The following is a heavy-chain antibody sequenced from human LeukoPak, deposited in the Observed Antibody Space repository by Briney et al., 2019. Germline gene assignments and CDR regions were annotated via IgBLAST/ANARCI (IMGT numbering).Heavy chain of an antibody. CDR1: GVSISSSNSY. Sequence: SETLSLTCTVSGVSISSSNSYWGWIRQPPGKGLEWIGSIYYSGNTNYNPSLKSRVTISVDTSKNHFSLKLRFMTAADTAVYYCARRVRGVNDAFDIWGQGTMVTVSS. D-gene: IGHD3-10*01. CDR3: ARRVRGVNDAFDI. J-gene: IGHJ3*02. V-gene: IGHV4-39*02. CDR2: IYYSGNT.